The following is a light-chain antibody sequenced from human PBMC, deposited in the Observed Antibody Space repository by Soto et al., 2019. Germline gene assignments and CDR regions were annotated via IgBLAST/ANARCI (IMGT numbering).Light chain of an antibody. CDR1: QSVTSSC. J-gene: IGKJ3*01. V-gene: IGKV3-20*01. CDR3: QQCGGSPLFS. CDR2: TTS. Sequence: EIVLTQSPGTLSLSPGERATLSCTASQSVTSSCLAWYQRKPGQAPRLLIHTTSTRATDIPDRFSGSGSGTAFTLTISRLEPEDFAVYYCQQCGGSPLFSFGPGTRVDI.